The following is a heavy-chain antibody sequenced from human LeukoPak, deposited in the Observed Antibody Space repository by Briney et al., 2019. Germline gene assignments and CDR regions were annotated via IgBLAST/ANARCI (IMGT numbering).Heavy chain of an antibody. V-gene: IGHV1-69*06. CDR1: GGTFSSYA. CDR2: IIPIFGTA. D-gene: IGHD4-17*01. J-gene: IGHJ4*02. CDR3: ARDRPVTTGGGFDY. Sequence: SVKVFCKASGGTFSSYAISWVRQAPRQGVEWMGRIIPIFGTANYAQKFQGRVTITADKSTSTAYMELSSLRSEDTAVYYCARDRPVTTGGGFDYWGQGTLVTVSS.